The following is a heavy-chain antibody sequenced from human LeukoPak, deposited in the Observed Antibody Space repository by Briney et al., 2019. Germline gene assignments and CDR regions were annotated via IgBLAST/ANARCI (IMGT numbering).Heavy chain of an antibody. CDR2: ISGSGGST. Sequence: PGGSLRLSCAASGFTFSSYAMSWVRQAPGKGLEWVSAISGSGGSTYYADSVKGRFTISRDNSKNTLYLQMNSLRAEDTAVYYCAKESDSSSRLADSEFDYWGQGTLVTVSS. CDR3: AKESDSSSRLADSEFDY. D-gene: IGHD6-6*01. J-gene: IGHJ4*02. CDR1: GFTFSSYA. V-gene: IGHV3-23*01.